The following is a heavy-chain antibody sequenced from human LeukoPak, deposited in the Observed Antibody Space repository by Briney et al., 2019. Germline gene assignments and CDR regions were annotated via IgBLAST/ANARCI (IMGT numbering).Heavy chain of an antibody. Sequence: PGGSLRLSCAPSGFTFNNYAMSWVRQAPGKWLEWVSAISGSGGSTYYADPLKGRFTISRDNSKNTMYLQMKSLRAEDTALYYCAKDGIGGIYYDSSGYFDYWGQGTLVTVSS. J-gene: IGHJ4*02. CDR3: AKDGIGGIYYDSSGYFDY. D-gene: IGHD3-22*01. V-gene: IGHV3-23*01. CDR1: GFTFNNYA. CDR2: ISGSGGST.